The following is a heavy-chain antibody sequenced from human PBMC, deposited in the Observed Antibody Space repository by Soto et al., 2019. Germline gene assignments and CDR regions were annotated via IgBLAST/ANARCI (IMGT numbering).Heavy chain of an antibody. CDR2: INHSGST. CDR3: ASYYYGSGSYYHSHPVDY. V-gene: IGHV4-34*01. D-gene: IGHD3-10*01. J-gene: IGHJ4*02. CDR1: GGSFSGDY. Sequence: SETLSLTCAVYGGSFSGDYCSWIRQPPGKGLEWIGEINHSGSTNYNPSLKSRVTISVDTSKNQFSLKLSPVTAADTAVYYCASYYYGSGSYYHSHPVDYWGQGTLVTVSS.